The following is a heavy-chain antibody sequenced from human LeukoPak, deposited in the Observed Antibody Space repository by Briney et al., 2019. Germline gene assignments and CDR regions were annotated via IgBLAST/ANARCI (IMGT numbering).Heavy chain of an antibody. Sequence: ASVTVSCKASGYTFTSYYMHWVRQAPGQGLEWMGIINPSGGSTSYAQKFQGRVTMTRDTSTSTVYMELSSPRSEDTAVYYCARTSRGAYQLLTPNFDYWGQGTLVTVSS. V-gene: IGHV1-46*01. CDR3: ARTSRGAYQLLTPNFDY. J-gene: IGHJ4*02. CDR1: GYTFTSYY. CDR2: INPSGGST. D-gene: IGHD2-2*01.